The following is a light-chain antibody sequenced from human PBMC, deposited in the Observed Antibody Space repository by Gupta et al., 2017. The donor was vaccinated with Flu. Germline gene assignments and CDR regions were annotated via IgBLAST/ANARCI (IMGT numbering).Light chain of an antibody. J-gene: IGKJ2*01. CDR1: QSVGSN. Sequence: EIVMTQSPATLSVSPGERAPLSCRASQSVGSNLAWYQQKPGQAPRRLIYGASTRATSIPATISGSGSGTEFTLAISSLQSEDFAVYYCQQYDNWPPYTFGQGTKLEIK. CDR2: GAS. V-gene: IGKV3-15*01. CDR3: QQYDNWPPYT.